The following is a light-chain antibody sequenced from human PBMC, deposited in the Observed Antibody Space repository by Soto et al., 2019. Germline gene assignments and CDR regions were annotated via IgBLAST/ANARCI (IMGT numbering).Light chain of an antibody. CDR3: QQRTNWLNS. V-gene: IGKV3-11*01. CDR2: DTS. Sequence: EIVLTQSPAPLSLSPGARATLSFSASPSFSTYLAWYQQKPGQPPRLLIYDTSNRATGIPGRFSGSGSVTDFTLTISSLQPEYCAVYFDQQRTNWLNSFGQGTRLEIK. J-gene: IGKJ5*01. CDR1: PSFSTY.